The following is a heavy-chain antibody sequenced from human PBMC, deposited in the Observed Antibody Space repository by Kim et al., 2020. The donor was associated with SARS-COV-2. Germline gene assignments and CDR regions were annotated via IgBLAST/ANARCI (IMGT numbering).Heavy chain of an antibody. Sequence: KGGRTNYAESVKCSFTITREHSKSTLYLQMSSLRAEYTAVYYCLKGYSGDYWGQGTLVTVSS. V-gene: IGHV3-64D*09. CDR2: KGGRT. D-gene: IGHD2-21*01. CDR3: LKGYSGDY. J-gene: IGHJ4*02.